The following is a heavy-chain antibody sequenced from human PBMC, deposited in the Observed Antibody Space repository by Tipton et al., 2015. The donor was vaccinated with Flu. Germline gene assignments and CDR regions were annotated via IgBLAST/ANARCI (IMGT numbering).Heavy chain of an antibody. J-gene: IGHJ3*02. V-gene: IGHV4-61*02. D-gene: IGHD3-10*01. Sequence: TLSLTCTVSGGSINSGGYYWSWIRQPAGQGLQWIERIYTSGSTNYNFSLNSRVTISVDTSKNQFYLRLTSVTAADTAIYYCARDRSGSSSYYGAFDIWGQGTMVNVSS. CDR2: IYTSGST. CDR3: ARDRSGSSSYYGAFDI. CDR1: GGSINSGGYY.